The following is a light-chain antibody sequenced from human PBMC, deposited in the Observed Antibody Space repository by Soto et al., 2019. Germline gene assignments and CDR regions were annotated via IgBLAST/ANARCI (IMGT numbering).Light chain of an antibody. CDR2: GAS. CDR1: QSVSSN. CDR3: QQYNNWPPVT. V-gene: IGKV3-15*01. J-gene: IGKJ4*01. Sequence: EIVMTQSPATLSVSPGERASLSCSASQSVSSNLACYQQKPGQAPRLLICGASTRATGIPARFSGSGSGTEFTLTISSLQSEDFAVYYCQQYNNWPPVTFGGGTKVDNK.